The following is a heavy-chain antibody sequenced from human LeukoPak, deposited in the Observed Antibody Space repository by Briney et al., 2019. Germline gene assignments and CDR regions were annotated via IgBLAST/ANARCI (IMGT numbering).Heavy chain of an antibody. CDR2: TSSSGSTI. CDR3: ARDPGSYWYYFDY. V-gene: IGHV3-11*01. D-gene: IGHD3-10*01. J-gene: IGHJ4*02. CDR1: GFTFSDYY. Sequence: GGSLRLSCAASGFTFSDYYMSWIRQAPGKGLGWVSYTSSSGSTIYYADSVKGRFTISRDNAKNSLYLQMNSLRAEDTAVYYCARDPGSYWYYFDYWGQGTLVTVSS.